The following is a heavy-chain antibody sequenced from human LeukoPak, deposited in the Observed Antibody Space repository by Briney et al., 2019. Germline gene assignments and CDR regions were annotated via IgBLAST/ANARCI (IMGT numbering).Heavy chain of an antibody. CDR3: ARDMEYYDSSFSRDFDY. CDR2: IKQDGSEK. D-gene: IGHD3-22*01. CDR1: GFTFSSYW. V-gene: IGHV3-7*01. J-gene: IGHJ4*02. Sequence: GGSLRLSCAASGFTFSSYWMSGVRQAPGKGLEWVANIKQDGSEKYYVDSVKGRFTISRDYAKNSLYLQMNSLRAEDTAVYYCARDMEYYDSSFSRDFDYWGQGTLVTVSS.